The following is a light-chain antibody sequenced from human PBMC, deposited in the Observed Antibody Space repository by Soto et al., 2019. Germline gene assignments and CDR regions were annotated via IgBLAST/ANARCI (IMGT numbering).Light chain of an antibody. Sequence: QSARTQPASVSGSPGQSITISWTGASSDVGTYNLVSWYQQHPGKAPKLMIYEVSKWPSGVSNRFSGSKSGNTASLTISGLQAEDEADYYCCSYAAGNTYVFGTGTKLTVL. J-gene: IGLJ1*01. V-gene: IGLV2-23*02. CDR3: CSYAAGNTYV. CDR1: SSDVGTYNL. CDR2: EVS.